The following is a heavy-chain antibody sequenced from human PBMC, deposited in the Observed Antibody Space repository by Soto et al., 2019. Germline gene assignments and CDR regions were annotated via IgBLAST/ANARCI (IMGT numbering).Heavy chain of an antibody. CDR1: GFSVSTNY. D-gene: IGHD2-2*01. CDR2: TYSGGST. CDR3: ARGGSTYAHPIDY. Sequence: EAQLVESGGGLIQPGGSLRLSCAASGFSVSTNYMNWVRQAPGKGLEWVSVTYSGGSTYYADSVKGRFTISRDTSKNTLYLQMNSLTVEDTAIYHCARGGSTYAHPIDYWGQGTLVTVSS. V-gene: IGHV3-53*01. J-gene: IGHJ4*02.